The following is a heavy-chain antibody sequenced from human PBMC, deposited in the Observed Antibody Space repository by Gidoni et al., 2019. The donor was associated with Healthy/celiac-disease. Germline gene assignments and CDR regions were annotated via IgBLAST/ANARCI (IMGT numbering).Heavy chain of an antibody. CDR2: INHSGST. CDR1: GGSFSGYY. CDR3: ARGGSQAAAGTDRYFDY. D-gene: IGHD6-13*01. Sequence: QVQLQQWSAGLLKPSETLSLTCAVYGGSFSGYYWSWIRQPPGKGLEWIGEINHSGSTNYNPSLKSRVTISVDTSKNQFSLKLSSVTAADTAVYYCARGGSQAAAGTDRYFDYWGQVTLVTVSS. V-gene: IGHV4-34*01. J-gene: IGHJ4*02.